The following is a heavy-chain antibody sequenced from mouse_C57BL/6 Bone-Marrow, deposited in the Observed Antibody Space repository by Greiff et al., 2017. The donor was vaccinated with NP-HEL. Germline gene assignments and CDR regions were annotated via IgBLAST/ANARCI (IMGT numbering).Heavy chain of an antibody. CDR2: IYWDDDK. CDR1: GFSLSTSGMG. J-gene: IGHJ4*01. D-gene: IGHD1-1*01. CDR3: ARSTTVVAPYYYAMDY. V-gene: IGHV8-12*01. Sequence: QVTLKECGPGILQSSQTLSLTCSFSGFSLSTSGMGVSWIRQPSGKGLEWLAHIYWDDDKRYNPSLKSRLTISKDTSRNQVFLKITSVDTADTATYYCARSTTVVAPYYYAMDYWGQGTSVTVSS.